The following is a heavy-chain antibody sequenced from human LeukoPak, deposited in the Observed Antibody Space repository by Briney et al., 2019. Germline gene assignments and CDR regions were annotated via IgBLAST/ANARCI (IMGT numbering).Heavy chain of an antibody. CDR3: ARVSYSGYDSY. D-gene: IGHD5-12*01. Sequence: GASVKVSCKASGGTFSSYAISWVRQAPGQGLEWMGRIIPILGIANYAQKFQGRVTTTADKSTSTAYMELSSLRSEDTAVYYCARVSYSGYDSYWGQGTLVTVSS. CDR2: IIPILGIA. V-gene: IGHV1-69*04. J-gene: IGHJ4*02. CDR1: GGTFSSYA.